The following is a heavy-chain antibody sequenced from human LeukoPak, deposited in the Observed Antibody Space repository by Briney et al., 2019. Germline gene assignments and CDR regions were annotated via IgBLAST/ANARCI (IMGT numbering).Heavy chain of an antibody. D-gene: IGHD3-3*01. Sequence: SETLSLTCTVSDGSISDSSYYWGWIRQPPGKGLEWIGSIYFTGTTNYNPSLRSRVTISVDTSKSQFSLRLGSVTAADTAVYYCARHVVGLSGDFVVNYFDYWGQGTLVTVSS. CDR1: DGSISDSSYY. CDR2: IYFTGTT. J-gene: IGHJ4*02. V-gene: IGHV4-39*01. CDR3: ARHVVGLSGDFVVNYFDY.